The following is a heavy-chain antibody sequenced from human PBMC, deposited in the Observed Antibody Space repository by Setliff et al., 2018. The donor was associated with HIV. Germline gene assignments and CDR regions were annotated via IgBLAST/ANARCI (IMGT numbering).Heavy chain of an antibody. Sequence: GESLKISCAASGFTFSAHGMHWVRQAPGKGLEWVAFINYDESSEYYVDSVKGRVTISRDNSKNTVDLQMNSLRAEDTAAYYCAKDGDYSNWDYDAFDIWGQGTMGTVSS. J-gene: IGHJ3*02. CDR2: INYDESSE. D-gene: IGHD1-7*01. CDR1: GFTFSAHG. CDR3: AKDGDYSNWDYDAFDI. V-gene: IGHV3-30*02.